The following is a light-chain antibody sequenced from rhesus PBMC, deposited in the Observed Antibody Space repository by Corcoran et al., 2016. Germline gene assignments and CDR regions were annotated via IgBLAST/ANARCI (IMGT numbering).Light chain of an antibody. V-gene: IGLV2S9*01. J-gene: IGLJ1*01. CDR1: STDIGGYNG. CDR2: GVS. CDR3: SSYRTGGTFI. Sequence: QSALTQPPSVSMSLGQSVTFSCTGTSTDIGGYNGVSWYRQHSGTAPRLLIYGVSERPSGVSDRISGSKSGNTASLTISGLQAEDDGDYYCSSYRTGGTFIFGGGTRLTVL.